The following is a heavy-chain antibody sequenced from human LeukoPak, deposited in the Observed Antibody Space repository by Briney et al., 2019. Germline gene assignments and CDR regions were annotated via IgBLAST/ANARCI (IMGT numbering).Heavy chain of an antibody. CDR1: GYTFTGYY. Sequence: ASVKVSCKASGYTFTGYYMHWVRQAPGQGLEWMGWINPNSGGTNYAQKFQGRVTMTRDTSISTAYMELSRLRSDDTAVYYCARPPRRGYSNWFDPWGQGTLVTVSS. J-gene: IGHJ5*02. CDR2: INPNSGGT. V-gene: IGHV1-2*02. D-gene: IGHD3-22*01. CDR3: ARPPRRGYSNWFDP.